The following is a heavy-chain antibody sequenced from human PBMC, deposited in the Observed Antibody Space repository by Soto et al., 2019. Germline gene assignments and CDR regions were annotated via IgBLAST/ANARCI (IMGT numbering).Heavy chain of an antibody. CDR1: GGFFIGYY. J-gene: IGHJ4*02. CDR3: ARGVRGVIV. D-gene: IGHD3-10*01. V-gene: IGHV4-34*01. Sequence: SETLSLTCAVYGGFFIGYYWSWIRQPPWKGLEWIGEINHSGSTNYNPSLKSRVTISVDTSKNQFSLKLSSVTAADTAVYYCARGVRGVIVWGQGTLVTVSS. CDR2: INHSGST.